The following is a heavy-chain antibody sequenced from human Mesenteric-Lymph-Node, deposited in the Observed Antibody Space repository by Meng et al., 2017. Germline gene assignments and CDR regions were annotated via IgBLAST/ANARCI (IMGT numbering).Heavy chain of an antibody. CDR1: GGSISISTW. CDR2: IYYSGGT. Sequence: QLQLRESRPGRVTPSGTLSFTLAASGGSISISTWWSWVRQPPGKGLAWIGEIYYSGGTNYNPSLRGRVTISLDKSKNQFSLTLRSVTAANTAVYYCARDPYATGWAGWGQGTLVTVSS. CDR3: ARDPYATGWAG. V-gene: IGHV4-4*02. J-gene: IGHJ4*02. D-gene: IGHD6-19*01.